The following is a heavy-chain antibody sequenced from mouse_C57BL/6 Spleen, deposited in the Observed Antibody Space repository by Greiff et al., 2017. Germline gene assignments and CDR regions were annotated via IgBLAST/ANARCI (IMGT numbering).Heavy chain of an antibody. Sequence: EVKLMESEGGLVQPGSSMKLSCTASGFTFSDYYMAWVRQVPEKGLEWVANINYDGSSTYYLDSLKSRFIISRDNAKNILYLQMSSLKSEDTATYYCARDPDYGFAYWGQGTLVTVAA. V-gene: IGHV5-16*01. J-gene: IGHJ3*01. CDR1: GFTFSDYY. CDR2: INYDGSST. D-gene: IGHD1-2*01. CDR3: ARDPDYGFAY.